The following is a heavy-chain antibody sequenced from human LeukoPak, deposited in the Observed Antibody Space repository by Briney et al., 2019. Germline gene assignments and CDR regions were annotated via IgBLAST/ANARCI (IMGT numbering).Heavy chain of an antibody. J-gene: IGHJ6*03. CDR3: AAGLGGSYYYYYMDV. Sequence: GESLKISCKGFGYSFTSYWIGWVRPMPGKGLEWVGIIYPGDSDTRYSPSFQGQVTISADKSISTAYLQWSSLKASDAAMYYCAAGLGGSYYYYYMDVWGKGTTVTVSS. D-gene: IGHD1-26*01. V-gene: IGHV5-51*01. CDR1: GYSFTSYW. CDR2: IYPGDSDT.